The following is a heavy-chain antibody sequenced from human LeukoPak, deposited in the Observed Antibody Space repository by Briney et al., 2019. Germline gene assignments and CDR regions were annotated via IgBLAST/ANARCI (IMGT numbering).Heavy chain of an antibody. D-gene: IGHD6-19*01. J-gene: IGHJ4*02. CDR2: ISWNSGSI. CDR3: AKVSLSGYSSGWTDY. V-gene: IGHV3-9*01. Sequence: GGSLRLSCAASGFTFDDYAMHWVRQAPGEGLEWVSGISWNSGSIGYADSVKGRFTISRDNAKNSLYLQMNSLRAEDTALYYCAKVSLSGYSSGWTDYWGQGTLVTVSS. CDR1: GFTFDDYA.